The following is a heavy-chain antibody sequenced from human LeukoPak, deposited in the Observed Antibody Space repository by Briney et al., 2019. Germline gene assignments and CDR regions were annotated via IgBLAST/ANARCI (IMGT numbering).Heavy chain of an antibody. D-gene: IGHD2-2*01. CDR1: GGTFSSSA. CDR3: AREPLGCSSTSCYSDAFDI. V-gene: IGHV1-69*13. Sequence: SVKVSCKASGGTFSSSAISWVRLAPGQGLEWMGGIIPIFGTANYAQKFQDRVTITADESTSTVYMELSSLRSEDAAVYYCAREPLGCSSTSCYSDAFDIWGQGTMVTVSS. CDR2: IIPIFGTA. J-gene: IGHJ3*02.